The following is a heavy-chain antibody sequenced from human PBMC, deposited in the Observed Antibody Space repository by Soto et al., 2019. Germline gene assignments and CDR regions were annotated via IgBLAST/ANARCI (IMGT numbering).Heavy chain of an antibody. D-gene: IGHD6-6*01. J-gene: IGHJ4*02. CDR3: ASEEYSTDY. Sequence: QVQLVESGGGVVQPGRSLRLCCAASGFTFSSYAMHWVRQAPGKGLEWVAVISYDGSNKYYADSVKGRFTISRDNSKNTLYLQMNSLRAEDTAVYYCASEEYSTDYWGQGTLVTVSS. V-gene: IGHV3-30-3*01. CDR1: GFTFSSYA. CDR2: ISYDGSNK.